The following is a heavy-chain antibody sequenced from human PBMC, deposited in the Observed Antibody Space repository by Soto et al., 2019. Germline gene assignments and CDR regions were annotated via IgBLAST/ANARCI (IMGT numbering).Heavy chain of an antibody. Sequence: QVQLEQSGAEVKKPGSSVKVSCKASGGTFSNSAISWVRQAPGQGLEWMGGIMPIFRTPDYAEKFKGRVTVTADESTSTAYMELSGLRSDDTAVYYCARDNDRQQLGGNYYYIFDVRGQGTTVTVSS. V-gene: IGHV1-69*12. D-gene: IGHD1-1*01. CDR2: IMPIFRTP. J-gene: IGHJ6*02. CDR3: ARDNDRQQLGGNYYYIFDV. CDR1: GGTFSNSA.